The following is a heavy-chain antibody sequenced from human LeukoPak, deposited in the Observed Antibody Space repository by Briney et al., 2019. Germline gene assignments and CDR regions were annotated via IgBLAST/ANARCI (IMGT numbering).Heavy chain of an antibody. CDR2: VSGSGGGT. CDR3: ARGRYYGMDV. V-gene: IGHV3-23*01. J-gene: IGHJ6*02. CDR1: GFTFRTYA. Sequence: PGGSLRLSCAVSGFTFRTYAMSWVRQAPGKGLEWVSVVSGSGGGTYYADSVKGRFTVSRDSAKNTLYLQMNSLRGEDTAVYYCARGRYYGMDVWGQGTTVTVSS.